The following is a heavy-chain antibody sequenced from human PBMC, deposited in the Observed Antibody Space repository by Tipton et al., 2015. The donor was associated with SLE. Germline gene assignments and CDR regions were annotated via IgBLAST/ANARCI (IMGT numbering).Heavy chain of an antibody. V-gene: IGHV4-39*07. CDR1: GGSISSSSYY. Sequence: TLSLTCTVSGGSISSSSYYWGWIRQPPGKGLEWIGEINHSGSTNYNPSLKSRVTISVDTSKNQSSLKLSSVTAADTAVYYCARDLGSSGSFDYWGQGTRVTVSS. CDR2: INHSGST. J-gene: IGHJ4*02. D-gene: IGHD6-13*01. CDR3: ARDLGSSGSFDY.